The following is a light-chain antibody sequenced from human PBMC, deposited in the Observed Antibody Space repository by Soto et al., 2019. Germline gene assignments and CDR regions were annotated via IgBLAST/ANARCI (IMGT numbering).Light chain of an antibody. CDR2: DVS. CDR3: SSYTSGSTSYV. CDR1: SSDVGGYNY. J-gene: IGLJ1*01. Sequence: QSELTQPASVSGSPGQLITVSCTGTSSDVGGYNYVSWYQQHPGKAPKLIIYDVSDRPSGVSNRFSGSKSGNTASLTISGLQAEDEADYNCSSYTSGSTSYVFGTGTKVTVL. V-gene: IGLV2-14*03.